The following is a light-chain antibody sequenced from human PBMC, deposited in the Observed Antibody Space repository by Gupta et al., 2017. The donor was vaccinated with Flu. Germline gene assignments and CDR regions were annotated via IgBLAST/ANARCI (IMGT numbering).Light chain of an antibody. J-gene: IGLJ2*01. Sequence: SHELTQPPSVSVSPRQTARITCSGDALPKKYAYWYQQKSGQAPVLVIYEDNKRPSGIPESFSGSSSGTMATLTISGAQVEDEADYYCYSTDNSGNHRGVFGGGTKLTVL. V-gene: IGLV3-10*01. CDR2: EDN. CDR1: ALPKKY. CDR3: YSTDNSGNHRGV.